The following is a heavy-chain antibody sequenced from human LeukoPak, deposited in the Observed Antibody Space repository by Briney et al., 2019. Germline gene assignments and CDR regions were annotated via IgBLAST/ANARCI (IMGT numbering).Heavy chain of an antibody. Sequence: DPSETLSLTCTVSGGSISSYYWSWIRQPAGKGLEWIGRIYTGGSTNYNPSLKSRVTMSVDTSKNQFSLKLSSVTAADTAVYYCARYGDYGFYWYFDLWGRGTLVTVSS. CDR2: IYTGGST. V-gene: IGHV4-4*07. J-gene: IGHJ2*01. D-gene: IGHD4-17*01. CDR1: GGSISSYY. CDR3: ARYGDYGFYWYFDL.